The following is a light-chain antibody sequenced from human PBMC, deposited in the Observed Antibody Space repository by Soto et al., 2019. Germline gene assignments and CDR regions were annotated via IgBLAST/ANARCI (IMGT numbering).Light chain of an antibody. CDR3: SSYTTSSTLYV. J-gene: IGLJ1*01. Sequence: QSVLTQPASVSGSPGQSITISCTGTNSDVGGYNYVSWYQQYPGKAPRLLIYEVTNRSSGVSNRFSGSKSGNTASLTISGLQAEDEADYYCSSYTTSSTLYVFGAGTKVTVL. V-gene: IGLV2-14*01. CDR1: NSDVGGYNY. CDR2: EVT.